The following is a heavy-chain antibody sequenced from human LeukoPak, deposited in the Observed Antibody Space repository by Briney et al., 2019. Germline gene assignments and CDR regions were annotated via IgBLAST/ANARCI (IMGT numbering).Heavy chain of an antibody. CDR1: GFTFSSHW. CDR2: ISSDGSST. V-gene: IGHV3-74*01. D-gene: IGHD3-3*01. Sequence: GGSLRLSCAASGFTFSSHWMHWVRQAPGKGLVWVSHISSDGSSTSYADSVKGRFTISRDNAKNTLYLQMNSLRAEDTAVYYGASVRDFWSGYYDFDHWGQGSLVTVSS. CDR3: ASVRDFWSGYYDFDH. J-gene: IGHJ4*02.